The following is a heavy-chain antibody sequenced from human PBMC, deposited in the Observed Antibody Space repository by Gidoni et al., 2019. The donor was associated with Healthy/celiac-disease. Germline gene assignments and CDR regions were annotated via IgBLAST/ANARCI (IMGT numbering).Heavy chain of an antibody. CDR1: GYTFTSYG. CDR2: ISAYKCNT. V-gene: IGHV1-18*01. Sequence: QVQLVQSGAEVKKPGAAVKVSCKASGYTFTSYGNSWVRQAPGQGLEWMGWISAYKCNTNYAQKLQGRVTMTTDSSTITAYMELRRLRSDDTAVYYCAIEGAAAGTPPIYFYYGMDVWGQGTTVTVSS. J-gene: IGHJ6*02. CDR3: AIEGAAAGTPPIYFYYGMDV. D-gene: IGHD6-13*01.